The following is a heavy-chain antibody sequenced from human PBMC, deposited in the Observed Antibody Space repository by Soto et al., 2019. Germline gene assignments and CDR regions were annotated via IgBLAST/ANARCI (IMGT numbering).Heavy chain of an antibody. CDR1: GFTFSSYS. D-gene: IGHD6-19*01. CDR3: ARDYYSGGGYDCFDP. J-gene: IGHJ5*02. V-gene: IGHV3-48*02. CDR2: ISSSSSTI. Sequence: GGSLRLSCAASGFTFSSYSMNWVRQAPGKGLEWVSYISSSSSTIYYADSVKGRFTISRDNAKNSLYLQMNSLRDEDTAVYYCARDYYSGGGYDCFDPWGGEPLVTVSS.